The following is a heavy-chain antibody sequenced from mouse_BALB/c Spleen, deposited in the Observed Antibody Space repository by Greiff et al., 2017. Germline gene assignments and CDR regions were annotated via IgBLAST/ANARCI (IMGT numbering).Heavy chain of an antibody. D-gene: IGHD1-1*01. CDR2: IWSGGST. Sequence: VQLQQSGPGLVQPSQSLSITCTVSGFSLTSYGVHWVRQSPGKGLEWLGVIWSGGSTDYNAAFISRLSISKDNSKSQVFFKMNSLQANDTAIYYCARNPSITTVVAGDAMDYWGQGTSVTVSS. V-gene: IGHV2-2*02. CDR3: ARNPSITTVVAGDAMDY. CDR1: GFSLTSYG. J-gene: IGHJ4*01.